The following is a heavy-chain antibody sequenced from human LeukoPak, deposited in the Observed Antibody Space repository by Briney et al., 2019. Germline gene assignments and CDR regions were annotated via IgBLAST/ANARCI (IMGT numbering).Heavy chain of an antibody. D-gene: IGHD5-12*01. Sequence: GGSLRLSCAASGFTFSGHWMHWVRQAPGKGLVWVSHINSDGSITTYADSVKGRFTISRDNAKNTVYLQMNSLRAEDTAVYYCAGGISGYDSYWGQGTLVTVSS. CDR3: AGGISGYDSY. CDR2: INSDGSIT. J-gene: IGHJ4*02. CDR1: GFTFSGHW. V-gene: IGHV3-74*01.